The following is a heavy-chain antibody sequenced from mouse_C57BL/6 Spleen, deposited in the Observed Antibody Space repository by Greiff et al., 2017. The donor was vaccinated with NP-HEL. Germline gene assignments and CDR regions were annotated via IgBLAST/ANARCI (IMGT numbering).Heavy chain of an antibody. D-gene: IGHD3-2*02. CDR2: IDPSDSET. CDR3: ALTAQATRFAY. Sequence: QVQLKQPGAELVRPGSSVKLSCKASGYTFTSYWMHWVKQRPIQGLEWIGNIDPSDSETHYNQKFKDKATLTVDKSSSTAYMQLSSLTSEDSAVYYCALTAQATRFAYWGQGTLVTVSA. V-gene: IGHV1-52*01. CDR1: GYTFTSYW. J-gene: IGHJ3*01.